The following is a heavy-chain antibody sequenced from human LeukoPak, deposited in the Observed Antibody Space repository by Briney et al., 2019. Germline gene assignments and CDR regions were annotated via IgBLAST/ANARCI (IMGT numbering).Heavy chain of an antibody. CDR1: GGTFSSDA. D-gene: IGHD3-10*01. Sequence: SVKVSCKASGGTFSSDAISWLRQAPGQGLEWMGGITPIFGGANYPQRFQGRVTITTDESTSTAYMELSSLTSEDTAVYYCASPRFGESMEYFVTWGQGTLVTVSS. CDR3: ASPRFGESMEYFVT. CDR2: ITPIFGGA. J-gene: IGHJ4*02. V-gene: IGHV1-69*05.